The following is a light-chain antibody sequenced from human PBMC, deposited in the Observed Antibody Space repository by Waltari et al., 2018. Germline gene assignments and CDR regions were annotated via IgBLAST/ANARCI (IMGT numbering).Light chain of an antibody. Sequence: DIQITQSPSSLSATVGDRLPITCRASQNIDNYLNWYQQKPGRAPKLLIYAASSLQSGVPSRFSGSGSGTDFTLTISNLQPEDFASYYCQQTYSTPTITFGQGTRLEIK. J-gene: IGKJ5*01. CDR3: QQTYSTPTIT. CDR1: QNIDNY. V-gene: IGKV1-39*01. CDR2: AAS.